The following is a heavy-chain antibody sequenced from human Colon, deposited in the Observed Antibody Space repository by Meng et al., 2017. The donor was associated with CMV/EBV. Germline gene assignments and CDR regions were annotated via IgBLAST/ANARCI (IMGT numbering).Heavy chain of an antibody. Sequence: SETLSLTCTVSSYSISSGYYWGWIRQPPGKGLEWIVSIHHSGSTYYNPSLKSRVTISVDTSKNQFSLKLSSVTAAETAVYYCGRLCTNGICYVRYWGQGTLVTVSS. CDR1: SYSISSGYY. CDR2: IHHSGST. V-gene: IGHV4-38-2*02. D-gene: IGHD2-8*01. CDR3: GRLCTNGICYVRY. J-gene: IGHJ4*02.